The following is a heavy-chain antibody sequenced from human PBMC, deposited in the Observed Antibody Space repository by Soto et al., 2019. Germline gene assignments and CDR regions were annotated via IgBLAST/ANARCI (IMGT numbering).Heavy chain of an antibody. V-gene: IGHV1-8*03. D-gene: IGHD3-9*01. CDR3: ARGLSPIFPGYHVVYGMDV. J-gene: IGHJ6*02. CDR2: MNPNTGNT. CDR1: GYTFTRYD. Sequence: GASVHVSFKXSGYTFTRYDINWVRQATGQGLEWMGWMNPNTGNTDYAQKFQGRLTITRNTSTSTAYMELSSLRSEDTAVYYCARGLSPIFPGYHVVYGMDVWGQGTTVTVSS.